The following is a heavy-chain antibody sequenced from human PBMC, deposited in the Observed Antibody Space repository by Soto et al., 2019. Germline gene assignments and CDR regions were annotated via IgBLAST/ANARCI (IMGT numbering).Heavy chain of an antibody. D-gene: IGHD5-12*01. V-gene: IGHV3-7*03. CDR3: ARLPGYSGYGWFDP. CDR2: IEQDGSEK. J-gene: IGHJ5*02. CDR1: GFTFSSYW. Sequence: GGSLRFSCEASGFTFSSYWMSWVRQAPGKGLEWVANIEQDGSEKYYVDSVKGRFTISRDNAKNSLYLQMNSLRAEDTAVYYCARLPGYSGYGWFDPWGQGTLVTVSS.